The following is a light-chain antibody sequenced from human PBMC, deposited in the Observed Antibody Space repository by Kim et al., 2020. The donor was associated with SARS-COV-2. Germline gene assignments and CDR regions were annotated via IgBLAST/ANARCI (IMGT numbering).Light chain of an antibody. J-gene: IGKJ1*01. CDR1: QGISNY. CDR3: QKYNSAPWT. Sequence: DIQMTQSPSSLSASVGDRVTITWASQGISNYLAWYQQKPGKVPKLLIYAASTLQSGVPSRFSGSGSGTDFTLTISSLQPEDVATYYCQKYNSAPWTFGQGTKVDIK. V-gene: IGKV1-27*01. CDR2: AAS.